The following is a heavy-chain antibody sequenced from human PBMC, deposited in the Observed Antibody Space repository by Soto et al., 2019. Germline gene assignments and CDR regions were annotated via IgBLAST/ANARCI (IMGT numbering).Heavy chain of an antibody. D-gene: IGHD2-2*01. CDR2: IYYSGST. CDR3: ARDVGYCSSTSCYPNNWFDP. CDR1: GGSISSYY. Sequence: QVQLQESGPGLVKPSETLSLTCTVSGGSISSYYWSWIRQPPGKGLEWIGYIYYSGSTNYNPSLKSRVTISVDTSKNQFSLKLSSVTAADTAVYYCARDVGYCSSTSCYPNNWFDPWGQGTLVTVSS. V-gene: IGHV4-59*01. J-gene: IGHJ5*02.